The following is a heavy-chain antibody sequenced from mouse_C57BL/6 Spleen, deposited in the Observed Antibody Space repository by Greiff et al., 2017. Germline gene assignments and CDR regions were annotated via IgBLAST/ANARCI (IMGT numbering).Heavy chain of an antibody. J-gene: IGHJ1*03. Sequence: EVKVEESGGGLVQPGGSMKLSCVASGFTFSNYWMNWVRQSPEKGLEWVAQIRLKSDNYATHYVESVKGRFTISRDDSKSSVYLKMNNLRAEDTGIYYCTDGGNWYFDVWGTGTTVTVSS. CDR3: TDGGNWYFDV. CDR2: IRLKSDNYAT. D-gene: IGHD1-1*02. CDR1: GFTFSNYW. V-gene: IGHV6-3*01.